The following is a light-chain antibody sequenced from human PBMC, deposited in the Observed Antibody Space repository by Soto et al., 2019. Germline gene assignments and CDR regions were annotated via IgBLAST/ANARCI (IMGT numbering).Light chain of an antibody. Sequence: EIVLTQSPATLSLSPGERATLSCRASQSVSNNYLAWYQQKPGQAPRLLIYGASSRATGIPDRFSGSGSGTEFTLTISDLQSEDFAVYYCQQRSNWPKLTFGGGTKVDI. CDR2: GAS. CDR1: QSVSNNY. J-gene: IGKJ4*01. V-gene: IGKV3D-20*02. CDR3: QQRSNWPKLT.